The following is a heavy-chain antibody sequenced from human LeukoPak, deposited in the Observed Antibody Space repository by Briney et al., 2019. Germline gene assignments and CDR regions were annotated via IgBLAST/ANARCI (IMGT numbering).Heavy chain of an antibody. CDR2: ISSSSSYI. Sequence: TGGSLRLSCAASGFTFSSYSMNWVRQAPGKGLEWVSSISSSSSYIYYADSVKGRFTISRDNAKNSLYLQMNGLRAEDTAVYYCARDSSIAVAGTLYYYYYYGMDVWGQGTTVTVSS. CDR3: ARDSSIAVAGTLYYYYYYGMDV. J-gene: IGHJ6*02. CDR1: GFTFSSYS. D-gene: IGHD6-19*01. V-gene: IGHV3-21*01.